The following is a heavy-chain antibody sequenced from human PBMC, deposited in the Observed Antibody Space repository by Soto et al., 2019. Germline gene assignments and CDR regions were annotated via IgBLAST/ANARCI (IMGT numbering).Heavy chain of an antibody. Sequence: GGSLRLSCAASGLTFSSYAMSWVRLAPGKGLEWVSVISGSAGSTYYADSVKGRFTISRVNSKNALYLQMNSLTAEDTAVYYCAKGGTVTSSPFDYWGLGTLVTVSS. CDR1: GLTFSSYA. CDR2: ISGSAGST. J-gene: IGHJ4*02. CDR3: AKGGTVTSSPFDY. D-gene: IGHD4-17*01. V-gene: IGHV3-23*01.